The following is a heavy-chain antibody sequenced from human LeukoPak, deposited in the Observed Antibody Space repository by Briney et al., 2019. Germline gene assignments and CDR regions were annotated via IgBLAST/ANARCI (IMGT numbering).Heavy chain of an antibody. J-gene: IGHJ6*02. Sequence: GGSLRLSCAASGFTSRNSMISWVRQPPGKGLEWVTAISGSGGSTYYADSVKGRFSISRDNSKNMVYLQMNSLRAEDTAIYYCAKGLLRGLDVWGQGTTVTVSS. V-gene: IGHV3-23*01. D-gene: IGHD4-17*01. CDR3: AKGLLRGLDV. CDR1: GFTSRNSM. CDR2: ISGSGGST.